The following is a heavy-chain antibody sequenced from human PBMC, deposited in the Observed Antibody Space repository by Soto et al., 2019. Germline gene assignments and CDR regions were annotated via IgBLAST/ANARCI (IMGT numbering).Heavy chain of an antibody. CDR2: ISGSGGST. D-gene: IGHD3-9*01. CDR1: GFTFSSYA. V-gene: IGHV3-23*01. Sequence: GGSLRLSCAASGFTFSSYAMSWVRQAPGKGLEWVSAISGSGGSTYYADSVKGRFTISRDNSKNTLYLQMNSLRAGDTAVYYCAKDTAYFDWLLYDYWGQGTLVTVSS. CDR3: AKDTAYFDWLLYDY. J-gene: IGHJ4*02.